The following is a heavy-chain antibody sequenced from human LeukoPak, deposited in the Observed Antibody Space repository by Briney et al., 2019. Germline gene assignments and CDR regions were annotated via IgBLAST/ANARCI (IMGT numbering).Heavy chain of an antibody. V-gene: IGHV3-23*01. CDR1: GFTFSSYA. CDR3: ADFGSGSYIFNY. J-gene: IGHJ4*02. D-gene: IGHD3-10*01. CDR2: IGHTSGA. Sequence: GGSLTLSCAASGFTFSSYAMCWVRQAPGKGPEWVATIGHTSGAWYADSVMGRFTISRDNSKRMLYLHMNSLSGEDTALYYCADFGSGSYIFNYWGQGYLVTVSS.